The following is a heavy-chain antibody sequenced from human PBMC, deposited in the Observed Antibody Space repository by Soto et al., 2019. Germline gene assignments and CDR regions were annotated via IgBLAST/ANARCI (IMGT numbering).Heavy chain of an antibody. CDR1: GYTFTSYD. D-gene: IGHD2-8*01. CDR2: MNPNSGNT. V-gene: IGHV1-8*01. J-gene: IGHJ4*02. Sequence: QVQLVQSGAEVKKPGASAKVSCKASGYTFTSYDINWVRQATGQGLEWMGWMNPNSGNTGYAQKFQGRVTMTRNTSISTAYMELSSLRSEDTAVYYCARGFRERAMVYANYWGQGTLVTVSS. CDR3: ARGFRERAMVYANY.